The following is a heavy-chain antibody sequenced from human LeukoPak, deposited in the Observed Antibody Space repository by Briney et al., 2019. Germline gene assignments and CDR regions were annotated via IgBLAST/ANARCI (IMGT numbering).Heavy chain of an antibody. D-gene: IGHD3/OR15-3a*01. CDR1: GDSINNYY. CDR3: ARAGLAGHYFDY. Sequence: SETLSLTCNVSGDSINNYYWSWIRQPAGQGLEWIGRIYSSGTANYSPSLKSRIAMSVDTSTNQMSLRVRSVTAADTAVYYCARAGLAGHYFDYWGQGTLVTVSS. V-gene: IGHV4-4*07. J-gene: IGHJ4*02. CDR2: IYSSGTA.